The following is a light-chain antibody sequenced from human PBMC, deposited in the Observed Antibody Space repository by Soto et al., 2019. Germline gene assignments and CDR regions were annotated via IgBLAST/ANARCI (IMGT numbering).Light chain of an antibody. CDR3: QQYNGT. J-gene: IGKJ5*01. Sequence: DIQMTQSPSTLSASVGDRVTITCRASESIRTWLAWYQHKPGKAPKFLIYDASTLESGVPSRFSGSGSGTEFTLTISSLQPDDFATYYCQQYNGTFGQGTRLEIK. CDR2: DAS. CDR1: ESIRTW. V-gene: IGKV1-5*01.